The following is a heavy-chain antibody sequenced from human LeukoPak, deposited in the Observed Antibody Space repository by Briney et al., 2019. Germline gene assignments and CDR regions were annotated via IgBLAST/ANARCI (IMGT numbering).Heavy chain of an antibody. CDR2: IYHSGST. CDR1: GGSISSYH. V-gene: IGHV4-30-2*01. J-gene: IGHJ4*02. CDR3: ARDIPFDY. Sequence: SETLSLTCAVSGGSISSYHWSWIRQPPGKGLEWIGYIYHSGSTYYNPSLKSRVTISVDRSKNQFSLKLSSVTAADTAVYYCARDIPFDYWGQGTLVTVSS.